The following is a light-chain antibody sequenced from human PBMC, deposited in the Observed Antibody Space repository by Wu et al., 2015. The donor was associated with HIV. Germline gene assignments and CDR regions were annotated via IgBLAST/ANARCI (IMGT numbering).Light chain of an antibody. CDR3: QQRSNWPLT. CDR1: QSVNSY. V-gene: IGKV3-11*01. J-gene: IGKJ4*01. Sequence: EIVLTQSPGTLSLSPGERATLSCRTSQSVNSYIAWYQQKPGQAPRLLIYGASNRATGIPARFSGSGSGTDFTLTISSLEPEDFAVYYCQQRSNWPLTFGGGTKVEIK. CDR2: GAS.